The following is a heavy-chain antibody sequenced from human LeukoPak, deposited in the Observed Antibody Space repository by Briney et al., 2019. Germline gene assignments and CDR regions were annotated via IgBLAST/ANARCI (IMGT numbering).Heavy chain of an antibody. CDR1: GFTFSSYA. Sequence: GGSLRLSCAASGFTFSSYAMSWVRQAPGKGLEWVSAISGSGSTYYADSVKGRFTISRDNSKNTLYLQMNSLRAEDTAVYYCARTKYDILTGGLVDYWGQGTLVTVSS. D-gene: IGHD3-9*01. V-gene: IGHV3-23*01. CDR3: ARTKYDILTGGLVDY. CDR2: ISGSGST. J-gene: IGHJ4*02.